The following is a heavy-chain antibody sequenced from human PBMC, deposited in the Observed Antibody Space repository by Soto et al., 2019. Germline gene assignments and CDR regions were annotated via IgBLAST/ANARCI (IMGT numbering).Heavy chain of an antibody. CDR2: IYHSGST. CDR3: AKDLGIAVSARRAFDI. J-gene: IGHJ3*02. V-gene: IGHV4-4*02. Sequence: NPSETLSLTCAVSGGSISSSNWWSWVRQPPGKGLEWIGEIYHSGSTNYNPSLKSRVTISVDKSKNQFSLKLSSVTAADTAVYYCAKDLGIAVSARRAFDIWGQGTMVTVSS. D-gene: IGHD6-19*01. CDR1: GGSISSSNW.